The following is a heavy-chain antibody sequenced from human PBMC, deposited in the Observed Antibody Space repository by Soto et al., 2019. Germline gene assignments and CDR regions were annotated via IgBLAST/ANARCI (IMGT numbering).Heavy chain of an antibody. D-gene: IGHD1-26*01. Sequence: PGGSLRLSCAASGFTFSSYAMNWVRQAPGKGLEWVSTIGSAHDPYYLGSVKGRFSISRENAKNSLYLQMNSLTTGDTAVYYCARAYLGRLPRRADYYYALDVWGQGTTVTVSS. CDR1: GFTFSSYA. CDR2: IGSAHDP. V-gene: IGHV3-13*05. CDR3: ARAYLGRLPRRADYYYALDV. J-gene: IGHJ6*02.